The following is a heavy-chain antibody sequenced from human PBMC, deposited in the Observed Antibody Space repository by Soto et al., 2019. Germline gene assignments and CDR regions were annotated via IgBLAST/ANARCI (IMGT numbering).Heavy chain of an antibody. D-gene: IGHD3-22*01. CDR2: ISTSGKTI. CDR3: ARDIDYYDSSGYQDY. Sequence: GWSLRLSCSASVFTFSSYEMNWVRQAPGKGLEWVSYISTSGKTIHYGDSVKGRFTISRDNAKNSLYLQMDTLRAEDTAVYYCARDIDYYDSSGYQDYWGQGTLVTVSS. V-gene: IGHV3-48*03. J-gene: IGHJ4*02. CDR1: VFTFSSYE.